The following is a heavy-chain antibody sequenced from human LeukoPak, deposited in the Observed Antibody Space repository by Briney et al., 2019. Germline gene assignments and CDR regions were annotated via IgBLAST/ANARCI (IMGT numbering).Heavy chain of an antibody. J-gene: IGHJ5*02. CDR2: IYYRGST. CDR1: GGSLSSSPYY. D-gene: IGHD2-2*01. Sequence: SETLSLTCTVSGGSLSSSPYYWGWIRQPPGKGLEWIGTIYYRGSTYSNPSLNSRVTISLDPSKNQFSLGLRSVTAADTALYYCARHYLSDGILSTFDPWGQGTLVTVSS. V-gene: IGHV4-39*01. CDR3: ARHYLSDGILSTFDP.